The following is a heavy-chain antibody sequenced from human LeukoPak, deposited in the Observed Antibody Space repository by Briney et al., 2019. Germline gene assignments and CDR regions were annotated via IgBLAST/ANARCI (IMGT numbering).Heavy chain of an antibody. CDR2: ISGNGGRT. Sequence: PGGSLRLSCAASGFTFNNYAMSWVRQAPGKGLEWVAAISGNGGRTYYRDSVKGRFTISRDNSKNTLFLQMNSLRADDTAVYYCAKGQDGNNSDYWGQGTLVTVSS. V-gene: IGHV3-23*01. J-gene: IGHJ4*02. CDR3: AKGQDGNNSDY. D-gene: IGHD5-24*01. CDR1: GFTFNNYA.